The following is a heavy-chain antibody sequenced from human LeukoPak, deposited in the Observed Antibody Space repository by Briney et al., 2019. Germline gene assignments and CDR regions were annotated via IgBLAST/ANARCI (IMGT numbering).Heavy chain of an antibody. CDR2: ISYDGSNK. Sequence: GGSLRLSCAASGFTFSSYGMHWVRQAPGKGLEWVAVISYDGSNKYYADSVKGRFTISRDNSKNTLYLQMNSLRAEDTAVYYCAKDRTGYYDSSGYYLGYWGQGTLVTVSS. J-gene: IGHJ4*02. CDR3: AKDRTGYYDSSGYYLGY. CDR1: GFTFSSYG. V-gene: IGHV3-30*18. D-gene: IGHD3-22*01.